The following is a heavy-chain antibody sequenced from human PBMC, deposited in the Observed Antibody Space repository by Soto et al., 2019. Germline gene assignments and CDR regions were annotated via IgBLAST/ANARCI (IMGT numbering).Heavy chain of an antibody. V-gene: IGHV3-30-3*01. J-gene: IGHJ4*02. Sequence: QVQLVESGGGVVQPGRSLRLSCAASGFTFSSYAMHWVRQAPGKGLEWVAVISYDGSNKYYADSVKGRFTISRDNSKNTLYLQMNSLRAEDTAVYYRARDRIYSSSWYDYWGQGTLVTVSS. CDR1: GFTFSSYA. D-gene: IGHD6-13*01. CDR2: ISYDGSNK. CDR3: ARDRIYSSSWYDY.